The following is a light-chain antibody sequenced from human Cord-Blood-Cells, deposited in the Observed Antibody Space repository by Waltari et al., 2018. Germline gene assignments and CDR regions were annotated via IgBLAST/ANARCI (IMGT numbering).Light chain of an antibody. CDR2: SNK. CDR3: AAWDDSLNGVV. J-gene: IGLJ2*01. Sequence: QSVLTQPPSASGTPGQRVTISCSGRSSNIGSNTVNWYQQPPGTAPKLLIYSNKQRPSGGPDRFSGSKSGTSASLAISGIQSEDEADYYCAAWDDSLNGVVFGGGTKLTVL. CDR1: SSNIGSNT. V-gene: IGLV1-44*01.